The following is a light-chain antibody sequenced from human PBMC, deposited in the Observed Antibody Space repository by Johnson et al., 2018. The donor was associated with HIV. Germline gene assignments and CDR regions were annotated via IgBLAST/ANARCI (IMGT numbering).Light chain of an antibody. Sequence: QSVLTQPPSVSAAPGQKVTISCSGSSSNIGNNYVSWYQQLPGTAPKLLIYDNNQRPSGISDRFSASKSGTSATLGITALQTGDEADYYCGTWDSSLSVSYVFGSGTKVTVL. J-gene: IGLJ1*01. CDR3: GTWDSSLSVSYV. CDR1: SSNIGNNY. CDR2: DNN. V-gene: IGLV1-51*01.